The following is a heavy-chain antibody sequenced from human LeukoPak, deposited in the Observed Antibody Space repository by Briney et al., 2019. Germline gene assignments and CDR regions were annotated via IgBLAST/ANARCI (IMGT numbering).Heavy chain of an antibody. V-gene: IGHV4-34*01. CDR3: ARDSGPERRAPYNWFDP. CDR1: GGSFSGYY. D-gene: IGHD1-1*01. CDR2: INHSGST. J-gene: IGHJ5*02. Sequence: PSETLSLTCAVYGGSFSGYYWSWIRQPPGKGLEWIGEINHSGSTNYNPSLKSRVTISVGTSKNQFSLKLSSATAADTAVYYCARDSGPERRAPYNWFDPWGQGTLVTVSS.